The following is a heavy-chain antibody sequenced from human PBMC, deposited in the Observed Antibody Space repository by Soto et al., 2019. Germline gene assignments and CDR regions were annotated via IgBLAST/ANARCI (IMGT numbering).Heavy chain of an antibody. CDR2: IRNSSSTI. Sequence: GGSLSLSCEASGFTLSRYRLNWFRQGPLKVLEWGSYIRNSSSTIYYSDSLKGRFTISRDTAKNSLSLQMNSLRDEDTAVYYCARDSVLRYFDRRQYGMDVWGQGNTVTVSS. V-gene: IGHV3-48*02. D-gene: IGHD3-9*01. CDR1: GFTLSRYR. CDR3: ARDSVLRYFDRRQYGMDV. J-gene: IGHJ6*02.